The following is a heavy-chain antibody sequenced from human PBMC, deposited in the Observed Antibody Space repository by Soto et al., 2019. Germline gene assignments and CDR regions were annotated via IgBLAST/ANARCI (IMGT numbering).Heavy chain of an antibody. V-gene: IGHV3-23*01. D-gene: IGHD7-27*01. CDR2: ISSSGGST. CDR1: GFTFSSYT. Sequence: EVQLLESXXGXXXXXXXRRLSCAASGFTFSSYTMSWVRQGPGKGLEWVSGISSSGGSTVYAGTVKGRFTISRDNFKNTLYLQMTNLTAEDTAVYYCATGWGDYWGQGTPVTVSS. J-gene: IGHJ4*02. CDR3: ATGWGDY.